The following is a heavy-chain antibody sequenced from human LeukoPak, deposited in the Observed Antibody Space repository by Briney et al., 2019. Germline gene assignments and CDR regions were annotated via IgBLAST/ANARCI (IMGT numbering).Heavy chain of an antibody. V-gene: IGHV1-18*01. J-gene: IGHJ3*02. D-gene: IGHD2-2*02. CDR2: ISAYNGNT. CDR3: ARSRYCSSTSCYRAAFDI. Sequence: ASVKVSCKASGYTFTSYGISWVRQAPGQGLEWMGWISAYNGNTNYAQKLQGRVTMTTDTSTSTAYMELRSLRSDDAAVYYCARSRYCSSTSCYRAAFDIWGQGTMVTVSS. CDR1: GYTFTSYG.